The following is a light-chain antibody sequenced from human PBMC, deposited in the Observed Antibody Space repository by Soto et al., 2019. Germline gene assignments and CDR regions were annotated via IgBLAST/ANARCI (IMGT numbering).Light chain of an antibody. CDR1: QNINRW. Sequence: DIQMTQSPSTLSASVGDRVTITCRASQNINRWLAWYQEKPGKAPKVLIYDASRSQSGVPPRFSGSGFGTEFSFTISSLQPDDFATYYCQQFHSYPLTFGGGTRVEI. CDR3: QQFHSYPLT. V-gene: IGKV1-5*01. CDR2: DAS. J-gene: IGKJ4*01.